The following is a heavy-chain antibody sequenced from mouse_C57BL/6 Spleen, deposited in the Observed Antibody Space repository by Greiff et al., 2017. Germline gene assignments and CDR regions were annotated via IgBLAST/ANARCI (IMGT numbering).Heavy chain of an antibody. J-gene: IGHJ4*01. CDR1: GFTFSSYA. D-gene: IGHD1-1*01. V-gene: IGHV5-9-1*02. Sequence: EVMLVESGEGLVKPGGSLKLSCAASGFTFSSYAMSWVRQTPEKRLEWVAYISSGGDYIYYADTVKGRFTISRDNARNTLYRQMSSLKSEDTAMYYCTREEFYGDYAMDYWGQGTSVTVSS. CDR2: ISSGGDYI. CDR3: TREEFYGDYAMDY.